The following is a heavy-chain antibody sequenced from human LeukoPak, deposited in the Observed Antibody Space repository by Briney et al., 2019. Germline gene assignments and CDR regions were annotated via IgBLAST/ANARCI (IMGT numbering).Heavy chain of an antibody. J-gene: IGHJ4*02. D-gene: IGHD3-22*01. CDR2: INQDGTEK. CDR1: GFSFNTYW. CDR3: AKDLHYNYDNSGYMSSFDY. Sequence: PGESLRLSCVASGFSFNTYWMSWVRQAPGEGLEWVANINQDGTEKYYVDSVKGRFIISRDNSKNTLFLQMNGLRAEDTAIYYCAKDLHYNYDNSGYMSSFDYWGQGTVVTVSS. V-gene: IGHV3-7*03.